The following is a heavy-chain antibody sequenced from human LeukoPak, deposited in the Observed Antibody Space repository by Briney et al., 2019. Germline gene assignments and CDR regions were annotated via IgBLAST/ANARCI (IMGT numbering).Heavy chain of an antibody. CDR3: ARRYYYDTSGYYLAHDAFDI. Sequence: GESLKISCKGSGYSFSSHCIGWVRQMPGKGLEWMGIIYPGDSDARYSPSFQGQVTISVDKSISTAYLQWSSLKASDTAMYYCARRYYYDTSGYYLAHDAFDIWGQGTMVTVSS. CDR1: GYSFSSHC. CDR2: IYPGDSDA. J-gene: IGHJ3*02. V-gene: IGHV5-51*01. D-gene: IGHD3-22*01.